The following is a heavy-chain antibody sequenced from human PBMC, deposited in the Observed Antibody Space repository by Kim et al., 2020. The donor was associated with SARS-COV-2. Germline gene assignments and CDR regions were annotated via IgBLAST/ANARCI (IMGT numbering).Heavy chain of an antibody. V-gene: IGHV1-18*01. Sequence: ASVKVSCTTSGYTFNNYGINWLRQAPGQGLEWMGWISAYDGDTNFAQNLQDRVTMTTDTSTNTAYMELSNLRSDDTAVYYCARVRAASGGAIAPYGNMDAWGQGTTVIVSS. CDR2: ISAYDGDT. D-gene: IGHD3-16*02. J-gene: IGHJ6*02. CDR3: ARVRAASGGAIAPYGNMDA. CDR1: GYTFNNYG.